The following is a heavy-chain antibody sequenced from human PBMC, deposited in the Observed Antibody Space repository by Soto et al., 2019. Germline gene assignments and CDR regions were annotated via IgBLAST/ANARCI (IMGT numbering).Heavy chain of an antibody. CDR1: GFSFSTSG. D-gene: IGHD1-26*01. J-gene: IGHJ6*02. Sequence: GGSLRLSCVASGFSFSTSGMHWVRQAPGKGLEWVAVVSYDRSSKFYADSVKGRFTISSDDSKNTLYVQMNSLTGEDTAVYYCARTRSAWSDFHYYYSLDVWGQGTTVTVSS. V-gene: IGHV3-30*03. CDR3: ARTRSAWSDFHYYYSLDV. CDR2: VSYDRSSK.